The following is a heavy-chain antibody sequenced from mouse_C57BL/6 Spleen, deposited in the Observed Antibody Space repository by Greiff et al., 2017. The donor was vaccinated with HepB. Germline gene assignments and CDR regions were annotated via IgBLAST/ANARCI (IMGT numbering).Heavy chain of an antibody. Sequence: VQLKESGGGLVKPGGSLKLSCAASGFTFSDYGMHWVRQAPEKGLEWVAYISSGSSTIYYADTVKGRFTISRDNAKNPLFLQMTSLRSEDTAMYYCARTGRYAMDYWGQGTSVTVSS. V-gene: IGHV5-17*01. CDR1: GFTFSDYG. D-gene: IGHD4-1*01. CDR2: ISSGSSTI. J-gene: IGHJ4*01. CDR3: ARTGRYAMDY.